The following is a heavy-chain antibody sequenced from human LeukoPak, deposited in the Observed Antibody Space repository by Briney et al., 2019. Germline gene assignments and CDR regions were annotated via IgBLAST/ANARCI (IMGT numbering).Heavy chain of an antibody. J-gene: IGHJ4*02. V-gene: IGHV4-38-2*01. CDR1: GYSISSGYY. CDR2: IYHSGST. D-gene: IGHD1-26*01. Sequence: KASETLSLTCAVSGYSISSGYYWGWIRQPPGQGLEWIGSIYHSGSTYYNPSLKSRVTISVDTSKNQFSPKLSSVTAADTAVYYCARSVGYWGQGTLVTVSS. CDR3: ARSVGY.